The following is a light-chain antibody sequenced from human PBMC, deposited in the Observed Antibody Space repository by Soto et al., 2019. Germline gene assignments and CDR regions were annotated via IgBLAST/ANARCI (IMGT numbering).Light chain of an antibody. CDR2: DSS. Sequence: DLQTTQSPSNLSSSVAYRVTITCRARQTISSWLAWYQQQPGKAPQLLIYDSSTLHSGCPSRFSSRGPSTKFTLTISGLQTDDFATYYCQQYNSYSTLGQGTKV. CDR3: QQYNSYST. V-gene: IGKV1-5*01. J-gene: IGKJ1*01. CDR1: QTISSW.